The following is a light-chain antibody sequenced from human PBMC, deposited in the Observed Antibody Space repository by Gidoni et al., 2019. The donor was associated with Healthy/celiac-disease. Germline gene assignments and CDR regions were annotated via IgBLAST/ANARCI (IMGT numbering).Light chain of an antibody. CDR1: QSLLHSNGYNY. V-gene: IGKV2-28*01. Sequence: GEPASISCRSSQSLLHSNGYNYLDWYLQKPGQSPQLLIYFGSNRASGVPDRFSGSGSGTDFTLKISRVEAEDVGVYYCMQALQTPRTFGQGTKVEIK. J-gene: IGKJ1*01. CDR3: MQALQTPRT. CDR2: FGS.